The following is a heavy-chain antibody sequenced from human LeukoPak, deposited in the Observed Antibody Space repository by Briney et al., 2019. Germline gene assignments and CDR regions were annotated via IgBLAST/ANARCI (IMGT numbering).Heavy chain of an antibody. CDR3: ARDKSVGATPFDY. CDR1: GSTFSTYT. J-gene: IGHJ4*02. V-gene: IGHV3-21*04. Sequence: KPGGPLRLSCAASGSTFSTYTKNWVRQPPGKRLEWVSSISSSSSFLYYAASLKGRFTISRDNAKNSLYLQMNSLRAEDTAVYYCARDKSVGATPFDYWGQGTLVTVSS. CDR2: ISSSSSFL. D-gene: IGHD1-26*01.